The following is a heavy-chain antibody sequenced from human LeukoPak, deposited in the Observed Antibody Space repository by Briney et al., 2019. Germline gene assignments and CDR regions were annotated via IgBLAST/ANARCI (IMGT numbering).Heavy chain of an antibody. Sequence: GGSLRLSCAASGFTFSSYSMNWVRQAPGKGLEWVSSISSSSSYVYYADSVKGRFTISRDNAKNSLYLQMNSLRAEDTAVYYCARGQDTAMVPFDYWGQGTLVTASS. J-gene: IGHJ4*02. CDR1: GFTFSSYS. D-gene: IGHD5-18*01. CDR2: ISSSSSYV. V-gene: IGHV3-21*01. CDR3: ARGQDTAMVPFDY.